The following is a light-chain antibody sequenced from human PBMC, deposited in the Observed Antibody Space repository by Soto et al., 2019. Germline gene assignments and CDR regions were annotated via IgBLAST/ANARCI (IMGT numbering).Light chain of an antibody. CDR2: KAY. Sequence: DIQMTQSPSTLSASVGDSVTITCRASPTISSWLAWYQKKPGKAPKILIYKAYSLESGVPSRFSGSASGLEFTPSISSLQPDDFVTYFCQQYSTYPYTFGQETKLEIK. CDR3: QQYSTYPYT. V-gene: IGKV1-5*03. CDR1: PTISSW. J-gene: IGKJ2*01.